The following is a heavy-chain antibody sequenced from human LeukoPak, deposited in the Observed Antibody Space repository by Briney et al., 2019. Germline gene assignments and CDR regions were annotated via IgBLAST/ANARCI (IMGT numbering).Heavy chain of an antibody. CDR3: AKQTYWYFDL. Sequence: SGRSLRLSCAASGFTFSNYGMHWVRQAPGKGLEWVAIISYDGSSKYYTDSVKGRFTISRDNSKNTLYLQINSLSAEDTAVYYCAKQTYWYFDLWGRGTLVTVSS. V-gene: IGHV3-30*18. CDR1: GFTFSNYG. CDR2: ISYDGSSK. J-gene: IGHJ2*01.